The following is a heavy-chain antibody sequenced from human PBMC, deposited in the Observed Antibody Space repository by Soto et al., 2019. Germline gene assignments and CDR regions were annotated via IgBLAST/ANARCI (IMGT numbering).Heavy chain of an antibody. CDR1: GGSISSSSYY. V-gene: IGHV4-39*01. CDR2: IYYSGST. J-gene: IGHJ4*02. Sequence: QLQLQESGPGLVKPSETLSLTCTVSGGSISSSSYYWGWIRQPPGKGLEWIGSIYYSGSTYYNPSLTSGVTISVDTSKNRFSLKLSSVTAADTAVYYCARRTIVGAIPGAVKGVDYCGQGTLVTVAA. D-gene: IGHD1-26*01. CDR3: ARRTIVGAIPGAVKGVDY.